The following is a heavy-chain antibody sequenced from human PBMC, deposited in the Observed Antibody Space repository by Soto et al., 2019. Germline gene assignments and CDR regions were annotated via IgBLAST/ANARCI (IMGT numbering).Heavy chain of an antibody. J-gene: IGHJ4*02. CDR2: IYYSGST. Sequence: QVQLQESGPGLVKPSQTLSLTCTISGGSISSGGYYWSWIRQHPGKGLEWIGYIYYSGSTYYNPSLKSRVTISVDTSKNQFSLKLSSVTAADTAVYYWAREGGIVGATAADYWGQGTLVTVSS. V-gene: IGHV4-31*03. CDR1: GGSISSGGYY. D-gene: IGHD1-26*01. CDR3: AREGGIVGATAADY.